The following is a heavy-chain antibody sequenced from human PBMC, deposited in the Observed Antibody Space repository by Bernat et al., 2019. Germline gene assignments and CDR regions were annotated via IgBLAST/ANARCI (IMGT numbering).Heavy chain of an antibody. CDR1: GGTFSSYT. CDR3: ARDIPGYSGYAHY. J-gene: IGHJ4*02. CDR2: IIPILGIA. V-gene: IGHV1-69*08. Sequence: QVQLVQSGAEVKKPGSSVKVSCKASGGTFSSYTISWVRQAPGQGLEWMGRIIPILGIANYAQKFQGRVTITANKSTSTCYMELSSLRSEDTAVYYCARDIPGYSGYAHYWGQGTLVTVSS. D-gene: IGHD5-12*01.